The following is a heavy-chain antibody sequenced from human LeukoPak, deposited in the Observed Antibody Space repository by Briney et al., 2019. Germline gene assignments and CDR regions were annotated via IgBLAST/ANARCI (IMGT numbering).Heavy chain of an antibody. CDR1: GGSFSGYY. Sequence: SETLSLTCAVYGGSFSGYYWSWIRQPPGKGLEWIGEINHSGSTNYNPSLKSRVTISVGTSKNQFSLKLSSVTAADTAVYYCARAPSYYGSGSYRSSNWFDPWGQGTLVTVSS. CDR3: ARAPSYYGSGSYRSSNWFDP. D-gene: IGHD3-10*01. CDR2: INHSGST. J-gene: IGHJ5*02. V-gene: IGHV4-34*01.